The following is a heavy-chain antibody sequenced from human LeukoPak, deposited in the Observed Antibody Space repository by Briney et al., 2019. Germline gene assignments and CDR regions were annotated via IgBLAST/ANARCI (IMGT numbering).Heavy chain of an antibody. CDR3: ATHSYYYGSGSYPHYLDY. Sequence: GGSLRLSCAASGFTFDDNGMSWVRQAPGKGLEWVSGINWNGGSTGYADSVKGRFTISRDNAKNSLYLQMNSLRAEDTALYYCATHSYYYGSGSYPHYLDYWGQGTLVTVSS. CDR1: GFTFDDNG. CDR2: INWNGGST. J-gene: IGHJ4*02. D-gene: IGHD3-10*01. V-gene: IGHV3-20*04.